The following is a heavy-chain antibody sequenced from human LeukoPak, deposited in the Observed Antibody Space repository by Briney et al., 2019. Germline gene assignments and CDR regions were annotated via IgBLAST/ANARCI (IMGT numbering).Heavy chain of an antibody. D-gene: IGHD2-21*02. CDR1: GFTFSSYA. J-gene: IGHJ3*02. CDR2: ISSSSTYI. CDR3: AKDMGHIVVVTAIRGAFDI. V-gene: IGHV3-21*04. Sequence: GGSLRLSCAASGFTFSSYAMHWVRQAPGKGLGWVSSISSSSTYIYYADSVEGRFTISRDNAKNSLYLQMNSLRAEDTALYYCAKDMGHIVVVTAIRGAFDIWGQGTMVTVSS.